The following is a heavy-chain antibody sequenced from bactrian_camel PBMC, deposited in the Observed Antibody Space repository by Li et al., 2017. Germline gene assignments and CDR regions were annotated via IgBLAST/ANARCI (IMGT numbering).Heavy chain of an antibody. CDR1: GSTRLEC. CDR3: EAEGGRPCGRLDYGMATM. J-gene: IGHJ4*01. V-gene: IGHV3S53*01. CDR2: IDSDDNR. Sequence: QVQLVESGGGSVQPGGSLRLSCTVSGSTRLECMGWFRQAAGEKRDGVATIDSDDNRRYQDSVKGRFTISQDNAKNTMYLQMNNLKPEDTAMYYCEAEGGRPCGRLDYGMATMWGQGTQVTVS. D-gene: IGHD4*01.